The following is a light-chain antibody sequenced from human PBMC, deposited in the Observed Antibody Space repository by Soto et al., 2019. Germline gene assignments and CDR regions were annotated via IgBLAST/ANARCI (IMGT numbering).Light chain of an antibody. Sequence: AIQMTQSPSSLSASVGDRVTITCRASQGIRDDLGWYQQKPGKAPKLLIYSASSLQSGVPSRFSGSGSGSDFTLTISSLQPEDFATYYCLQDYNYPRTFGQGTKVDIK. CDR3: LQDYNYPRT. CDR2: SAS. J-gene: IGKJ1*01. CDR1: QGIRDD. V-gene: IGKV1-6*01.